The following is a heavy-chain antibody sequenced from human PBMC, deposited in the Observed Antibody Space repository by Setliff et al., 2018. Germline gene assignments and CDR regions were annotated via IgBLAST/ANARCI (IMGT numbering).Heavy chain of an antibody. V-gene: IGHV1-18*01. CDR1: GYTFTSYG. D-gene: IGHD1-26*01. CDR3: VRDQRVGANADDAFRL. CDR2: ISPYNGIT. Sequence: GASVKVSCKASGYTFTSYGISWVRQAPGQGLEWMGWISPYNGITRYAQTLQGRVTMTTDTSTKTAYMELRSLRSDDTAVYYCVRDQRVGANADDAFRLWGQGTRVTVSS. J-gene: IGHJ3*01.